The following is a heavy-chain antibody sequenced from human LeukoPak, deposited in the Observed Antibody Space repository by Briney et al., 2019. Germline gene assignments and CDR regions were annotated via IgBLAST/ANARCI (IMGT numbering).Heavy chain of an antibody. CDR1: GGSISNYY. CDR2: IFYSGST. D-gene: IGHD1-26*01. Sequence: SETLSLTCAVSGGSISNYYWSWIRQPPGEGLEWIGYIFYSGSTNYNPSLESRVTISVDSSRNQFSLKMNSVTTADTAVYYCARHLATATSAFDSWGRGTLVTVSS. V-gene: IGHV4-59*01. J-gene: IGHJ4*02. CDR3: ARHLATATSAFDS.